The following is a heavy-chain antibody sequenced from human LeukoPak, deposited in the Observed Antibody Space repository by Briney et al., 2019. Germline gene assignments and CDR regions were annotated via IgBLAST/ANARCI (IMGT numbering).Heavy chain of an antibody. J-gene: IGHJ4*02. CDR2: ISGSGGST. Sequence: PGGSLRLSCAASGFTFSSYAMSWVRQAPGKGLEWVSAISGSGGSTYYADSVKGRFTISRDNSKNTLYLQLNSLRAEDTAVYYCAKLPTYYYDSSGYYYRYWGQGTLVTVSS. CDR3: AKLPTYYYDSSGYYYRY. CDR1: GFTFSSYA. V-gene: IGHV3-23*01. D-gene: IGHD3-22*01.